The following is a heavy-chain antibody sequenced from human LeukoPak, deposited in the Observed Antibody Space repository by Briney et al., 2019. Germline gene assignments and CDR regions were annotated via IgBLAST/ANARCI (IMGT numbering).Heavy chain of an antibody. CDR1: GFTFSSYA. CDR2: ISGRGGST. D-gene: IGHD1-7*01. J-gene: IGHJ6*03. CDR3: AKKDSRELLRYYYYMDV. V-gene: IGHV3-23*01. Sequence: GGSLRLSCAASGFTFSSYAISWVRQAPGKGLEWVSAISGRGGSTYYADPVKGRFTISRDNSKNTLYLQMNSLRAEDTAVYYCAKKDSRELLRYYYYMDVWGKGTTVTVSS.